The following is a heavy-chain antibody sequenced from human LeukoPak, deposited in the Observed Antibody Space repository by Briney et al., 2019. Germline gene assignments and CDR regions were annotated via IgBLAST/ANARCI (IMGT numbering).Heavy chain of an antibody. CDR1: GGSISSSSYY. D-gene: IGHD6-19*01. CDR2: IYYNGST. CDR3: ARTLSSGWYPFDY. V-gene: IGHV4-39*01. Sequence: SETLSLTCTVSGGSISSSSYYWGWIRQPPGKGLEWIGSIYYNGSTYYNPSLKSRVTISVDTSKNQFSLKLSSATAADTAVYYCARTLSSGWYPFDYWGQGTLVTVSS. J-gene: IGHJ4*02.